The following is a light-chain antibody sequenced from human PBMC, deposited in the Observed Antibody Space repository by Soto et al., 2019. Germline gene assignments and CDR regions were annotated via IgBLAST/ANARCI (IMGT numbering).Light chain of an antibody. Sequence: QSVLTQPPSVSDAPRQRVTISCSGSSSNIGNNVVNWYQQLPGKAPKLLIYYDDLLPSGVSDRFSGSKSGTSASLAISGLQSEDEAVYFCAAWDDSLNGPVFGGGTKLTVL. CDR3: AAWDDSLNGPV. CDR1: SSNIGNNV. J-gene: IGLJ2*01. CDR2: YDD. V-gene: IGLV1-36*01.